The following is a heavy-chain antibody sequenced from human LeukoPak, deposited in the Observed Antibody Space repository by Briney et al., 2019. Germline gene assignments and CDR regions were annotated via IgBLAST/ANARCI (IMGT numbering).Heavy chain of an antibody. CDR1: GGSISTYY. Sequence: PSETLSLTCTVSGGSISTYYWSWIRQPPGEGLEWIGYIYYSGSTNYNPSLKSRVTISVDTSKNQFSLKLNSVTAADTAVYYCARASWSGSRYGMDVWGQGTTVTVSS. J-gene: IGHJ6*02. V-gene: IGHV4-59*01. CDR3: ARASWSGSRYGMDV. D-gene: IGHD3-10*01. CDR2: IYYSGST.